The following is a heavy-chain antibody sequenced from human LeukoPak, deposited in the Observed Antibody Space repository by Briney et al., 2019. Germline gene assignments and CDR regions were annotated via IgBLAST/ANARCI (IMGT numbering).Heavy chain of an antibody. CDR1: GFTFSNFG. CDR2: ISYDGKNE. Sequence: QPGRSLRLSCAASGFTFSNFGMHWVRQAPGKGLEWVAVISYDGKNEYYTDSVKGRFTISRDNAKNTVYLQMYSLRAEDTAVYYCAKQMAVDYFDYWGQGTLVTVSS. J-gene: IGHJ4*02. V-gene: IGHV3-30*18. CDR3: AKQMAVDYFDY. D-gene: IGHD2-8*01.